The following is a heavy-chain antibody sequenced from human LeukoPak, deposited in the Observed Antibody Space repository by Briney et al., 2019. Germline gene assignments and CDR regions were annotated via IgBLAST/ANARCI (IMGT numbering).Heavy chain of an antibody. CDR2: ISAYNGNT. Sequence: ASVKVPCKASGYTFTSYGISWVRQAPGQGLEWMGWISAYNGNTNYAQKLQGRVTMTTDTSTSTAYMELRSLRSDDTAVYYCARDGASGYYDSSGYDRFDYWGQGTLVTVSS. CDR3: ARDGASGYYDSSGYDRFDY. V-gene: IGHV1-18*01. CDR1: GYTFTSYG. D-gene: IGHD3-22*01. J-gene: IGHJ4*02.